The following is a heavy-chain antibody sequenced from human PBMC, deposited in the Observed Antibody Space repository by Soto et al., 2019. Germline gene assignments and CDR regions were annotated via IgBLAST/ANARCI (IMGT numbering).Heavy chain of an antibody. D-gene: IGHD3-3*01. V-gene: IGHV4-31*03. CDR1: GGSISSGGYY. CDR2: IYYSGST. CDR3: ARSKRFLEWGPSEYFQH. Sequence: SETLSLTCTVSGGSISSGGYYWSWIRQHPGKGLEWIGYIYYSGSTYYNPSLKSRVTISVDTSKNQFSLKLSSVTAADTAVYYCARSKRFLEWGPSEYFQHWGQGTLVTVSS. J-gene: IGHJ1*01.